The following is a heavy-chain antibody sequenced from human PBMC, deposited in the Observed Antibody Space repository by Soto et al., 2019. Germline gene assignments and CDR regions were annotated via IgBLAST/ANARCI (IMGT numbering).Heavy chain of an antibody. Sequence: QVQLVESGGGVVQPGRSLRLSCAASGFTFSSYGMHWVRQAPGKGLEWVAVIWYDGRNKYYADSVKGRFTISRDNSKNTLYLQMNSLRAEDTAVYYCARSERRCSPNCVEVADYWGQGTLVTVSS. CDR2: IWYDGRNK. V-gene: IGHV3-33*01. CDR3: ARSERRCSPNCVEVADY. CDR1: GFTFSSYG. J-gene: IGHJ4*02. D-gene: IGHD2-2*01.